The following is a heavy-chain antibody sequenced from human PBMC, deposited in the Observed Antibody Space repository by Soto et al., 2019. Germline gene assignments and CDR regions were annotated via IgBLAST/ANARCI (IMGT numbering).Heavy chain of an antibody. J-gene: IGHJ5*02. CDR1: GFTFSTEW. CDR2: MKSREDGGAT. V-gene: IGHV3-15*01. Sequence: EAQLVDSGGGLVKPGGSLRLSCVASGFTFSTEWMSWVRQAPGKGLEWVGRMKSREDGGATNYATTVKGRFSISRDDSKNTLSLQLNNLKTEDTAVYYCTTSIVEEATVYDHWGQGTLVTVSS. D-gene: IGHD1-1*01. CDR3: TTSIVEEATVYDH.